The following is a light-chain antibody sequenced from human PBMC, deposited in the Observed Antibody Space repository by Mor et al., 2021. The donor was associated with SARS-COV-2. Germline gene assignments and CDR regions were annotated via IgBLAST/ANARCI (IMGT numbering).Light chain of an antibody. Sequence: ISYIRSSGSIASNYVQWYQQRPGSAPTTVIYEDNQRPSGVPDRFSGSIDSSSNSASLTISGLKTEDEADYYCQSYDSSNQGVFGGG. CDR2: EDN. V-gene: IGLV6-57*02. CDR3: QSYDSSNQGV. J-gene: IGLJ2*01. CDR1: SGSIASNY.